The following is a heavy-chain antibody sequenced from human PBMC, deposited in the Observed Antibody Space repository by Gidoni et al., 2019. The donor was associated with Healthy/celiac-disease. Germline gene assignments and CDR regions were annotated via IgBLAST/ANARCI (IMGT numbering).Heavy chain of an antibody. J-gene: IGHJ4*02. CDR3: AKQWLQFDY. Sequence: QVQLVESGGGVVQPGRSLRLSCAASGFTFSSYGMHWVRQAPGKGLEWVAVISYDGSNKYYADSVKGRFTISRDNSKNTLYLQMNSLRAEDTAVYYCAKQWLQFDYWGQGTLVTVSS. V-gene: IGHV3-30*18. CDR1: GFTFSSYG. D-gene: IGHD5-12*01. CDR2: ISYDGSNK.